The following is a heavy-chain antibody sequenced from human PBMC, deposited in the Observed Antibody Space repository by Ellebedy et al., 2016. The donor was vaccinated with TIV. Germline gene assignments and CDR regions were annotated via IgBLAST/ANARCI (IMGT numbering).Heavy chain of an antibody. CDR3: ARDELRIRVITVGPDYYFGMDV. CDR2: IMPLLGTA. D-gene: IGHD1-14*01. Sequence: SVKVSCXASGGTFSSYVFSWVRQAPGQGLEWMGRIMPLLGTADYAQGFQDRVTITADRSTNTAYMELSGLKSEDTAVYYCARDELRIRVITVGPDYYFGMDVWGPGTTVTVSS. V-gene: IGHV1-69*04. J-gene: IGHJ6*02. CDR1: GGTFSSYV.